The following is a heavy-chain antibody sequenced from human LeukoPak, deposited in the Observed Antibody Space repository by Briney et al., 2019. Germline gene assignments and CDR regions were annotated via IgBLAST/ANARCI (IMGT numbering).Heavy chain of an antibody. Sequence: PGGSLRLSCAASGFTFSSYSMSWVRQAPGKGLEWVGRIKSKTDGGTVDYAAPVKGRFTISRDDLKNTLYLEVNSLKTEDTAVYYCTKDHGSGSYYFDYWGQGTLVTVSS. V-gene: IGHV3-15*01. J-gene: IGHJ4*02. D-gene: IGHD3-10*01. CDR2: IKSKTDGGTV. CDR3: TKDHGSGSYYFDY. CDR1: GFTFSSYS.